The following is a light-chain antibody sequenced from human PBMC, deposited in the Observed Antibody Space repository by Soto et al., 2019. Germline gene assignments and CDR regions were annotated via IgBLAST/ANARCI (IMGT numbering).Light chain of an antibody. CDR3: QQYNDYPWT. V-gene: IGKV1-5*03. J-gene: IGKJ1*01. CDR1: ESIVGW. Sequence: DIQMTQSPSTLSASAGDKVTITCRASESIVGWLAWYQQKPGKAPKLLIYKASTLESGGPSRFSGSGSGADYNFISQSLQPDDFATYDCQQYNDYPWTFGQGTKVEI. CDR2: KAS.